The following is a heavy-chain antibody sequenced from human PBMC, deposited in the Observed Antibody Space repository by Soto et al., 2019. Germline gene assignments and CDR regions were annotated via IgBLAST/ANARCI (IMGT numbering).Heavy chain of an antibody. CDR1: GFPFSSYD. D-gene: IGHD3-10*01. CDR2: IGTAGDT. Sequence: SLRLSCAASGFPFSSYDMHWVRQATGKGLEWVSAIGTAGDTYYADSVKGRFTISRDNAKNSLYLQMNSLRAEDTAVYYCARGYGSGSYYPPPYGMDVWGQGTTVTVSS. CDR3: ARGYGSGSYYPPPYGMDV. J-gene: IGHJ6*02. V-gene: IGHV3-13*04.